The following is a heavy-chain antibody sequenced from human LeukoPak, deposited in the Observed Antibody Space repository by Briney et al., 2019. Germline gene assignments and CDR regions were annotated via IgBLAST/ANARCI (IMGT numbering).Heavy chain of an antibody. J-gene: IGHJ4*02. CDR1: GFTFSSYN. CDR2: ISSSSSYI. D-gene: IGHD2-2*01. V-gene: IGHV3-21*01. CDR3: STSRFCSSTSCLFPFDN. Sequence: PGGSLRLSCAASGFTFSSYNMNWVRQAPGKGLGWVSSISSSSSYIYYADSLKGRFTISRDNAKNSLYLQINSLRAEDTAVYYCSTSRFCSSTSCLFPFDNWGQGTLVTVSS.